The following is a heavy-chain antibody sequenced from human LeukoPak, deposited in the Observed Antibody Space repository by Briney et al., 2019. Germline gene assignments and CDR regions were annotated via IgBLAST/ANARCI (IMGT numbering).Heavy chain of an antibody. Sequence: GSLRLSCAASGFSFSDFCMSWVRQAPGKGLEWIGEINHSGSTNYNPSLKSRVTISVDTSKNQFSLKLSSVTAADTAVYYCASSGPWSGYYYYDPFDYWGQGTLVTVSS. D-gene: IGHD3-22*01. J-gene: IGHJ4*02. V-gene: IGHV4-34*01. CDR2: INHSGST. CDR3: ASSGPWSGYYYYDPFDY. CDR1: GFSFSDFC.